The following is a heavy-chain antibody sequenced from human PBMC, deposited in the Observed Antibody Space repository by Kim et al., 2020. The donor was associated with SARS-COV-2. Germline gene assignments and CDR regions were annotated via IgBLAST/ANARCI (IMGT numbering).Heavy chain of an antibody. J-gene: IGHJ6*01. Sequence: SETLSLTCAVYGGSFSGYYWSWIRQPPGKGLEWIGEINHSGSTNYNPSLKSRVTISVDTSKNQFSLKLSSVTAADTAVYYCARISGSSWYAARYYYGMDV. CDR3: ARISGSSWYAARYYYGMDV. V-gene: IGHV4-34*01. D-gene: IGHD6-13*01. CDR2: INHSGST. CDR1: GGSFSGYY.